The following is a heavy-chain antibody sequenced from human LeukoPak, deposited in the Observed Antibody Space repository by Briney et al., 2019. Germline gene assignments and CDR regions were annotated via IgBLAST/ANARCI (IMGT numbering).Heavy chain of an antibody. V-gene: IGHV3-48*04. CDR1: GFTFSSYS. J-gene: IGHJ4*02. Sequence: PGGSLRLSCAASGFTFSSYSMNWVRQAPGKGLEWVSYISSSSSTIYYADSVKGRFTISRDNAKNSLYLQMNSLRAEDTALYYCAKDINTVTTYTGFDYWGQGTLVTVSS. D-gene: IGHD4-17*01. CDR3: AKDINTVTTYTGFDY. CDR2: ISSSSSTI.